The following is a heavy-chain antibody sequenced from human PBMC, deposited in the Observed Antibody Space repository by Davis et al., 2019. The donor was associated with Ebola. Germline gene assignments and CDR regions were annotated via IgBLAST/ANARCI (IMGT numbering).Heavy chain of an antibody. V-gene: IGHV3-74*01. CDR3: AKYITTSPSRYFDP. D-gene: IGHD3-3*01. J-gene: IGHJ5*02. CDR2: INSDGSST. Sequence: PGGSLRLSCAASGFTFSSNWMHWVRQAPGKGLVWVSRINSDGSSTSYADSVKGRFTISRDNAKNTLYLQMNSLRAEDTAIYYCAKYITTSPSRYFDPWGQGTLVTVSS. CDR1: GFTFSSNW.